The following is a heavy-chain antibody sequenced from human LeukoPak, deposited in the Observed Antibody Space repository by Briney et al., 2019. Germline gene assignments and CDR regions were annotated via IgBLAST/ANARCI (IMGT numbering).Heavy chain of an antibody. CDR2: IDSSVGYM. V-gene: IGHV3-21*06. J-gene: IGHJ4*02. CDR1: GFTLSSYS. Sequence: GGSLRLSCAASGFTLSSYSMNWVREAPGKGLEWVSSIDSSVGYMFYTDSVRGRFIISRDNAKDSLCLQMNSLRVEDTAVYYCLRGDRRDYWGQGTLVTVSS. CDR3: LRGDRRDY.